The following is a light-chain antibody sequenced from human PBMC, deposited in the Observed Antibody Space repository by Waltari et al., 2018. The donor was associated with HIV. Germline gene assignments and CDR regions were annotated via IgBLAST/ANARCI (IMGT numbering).Light chain of an antibody. CDR3: QQYYSIPNT. J-gene: IGKJ2*01. CDR1: QPISNS. CDR2: GTS. V-gene: IGKV1-NL1*01. Sequence: DVHMTQSPSSLSASVGDRVTITCRASQPISNSLAWYQQKPGKAPKPLVYGTSSLESGVPSRFSGSGSGTDYTLTISSLQPEDFASYYCQQYYSIPNTFGQGTKLEIK.